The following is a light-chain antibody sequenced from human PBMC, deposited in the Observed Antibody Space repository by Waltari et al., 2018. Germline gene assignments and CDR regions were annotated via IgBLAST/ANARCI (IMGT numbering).Light chain of an antibody. CDR1: QGINNW. Sequence: DIQMTQSPSSVSASVGDRVTITCRASQGINNWLGWYQQEPGKAPRILIYAASRLHTGVPSRFSGSGSGTDFTLTISSLQPEDFATYFCQQANIFPLTFGGGTKVEI. V-gene: IGKV1-12*01. CDR3: QQANIFPLT. CDR2: AAS. J-gene: IGKJ4*01.